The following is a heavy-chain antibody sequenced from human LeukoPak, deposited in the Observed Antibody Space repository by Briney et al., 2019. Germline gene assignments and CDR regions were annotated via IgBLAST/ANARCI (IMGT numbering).Heavy chain of an antibody. Sequence: GASVKVSCKASGGTFSSYAISWVRQAPGQGLEWMGRIIPILGIANYAQKFQGRVTITADKSTSTAYMELSSLRSEDTAVYYCARERGFGNTPFYYYYYGMDVWGQGTTVTVSS. V-gene: IGHV1-69*04. CDR1: GGTFSSYA. D-gene: IGHD3-10*01. CDR2: IIPILGIA. CDR3: ARERGFGNTPFYYYYYGMDV. J-gene: IGHJ6*02.